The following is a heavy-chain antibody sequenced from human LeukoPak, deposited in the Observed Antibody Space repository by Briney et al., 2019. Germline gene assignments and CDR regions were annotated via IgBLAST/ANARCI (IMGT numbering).Heavy chain of an antibody. CDR1: DYSISSGYY. CDR3: EREGDVLGATIDS. Sequence: ASETLSLTCVASDYSISSGYYWGWIRQPPGKGLEWIGSISHSGTTYYNPSFKSRITISLDTSKNQFSLKLRSVTAADTAFYYCEREGDVLGATIDSWGQGTLVTVSS. J-gene: IGHJ4*02. CDR2: ISHSGTT. V-gene: IGHV4-38-2*02. D-gene: IGHD1-26*01.